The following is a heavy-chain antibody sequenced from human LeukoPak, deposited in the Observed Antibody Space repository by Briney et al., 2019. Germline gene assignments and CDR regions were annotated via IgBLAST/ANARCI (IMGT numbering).Heavy chain of an antibody. D-gene: IGHD1-26*01. V-gene: IGHV3-23*01. J-gene: IGHJ4*02. CDR1: GFTFSSYA. CDR2: ISGSGART. Sequence: GGSLRLSCAASGFTFSSYAMSWVRQAPGMGLEWVSAISGSGARTYYAGSVKGRFTISRDTSKNTLYLQMNSLRAEDTAVYYCAKDMGEDGSYYLDYWGQGTLVTVSS. CDR3: AKDMGEDGSYYLDY.